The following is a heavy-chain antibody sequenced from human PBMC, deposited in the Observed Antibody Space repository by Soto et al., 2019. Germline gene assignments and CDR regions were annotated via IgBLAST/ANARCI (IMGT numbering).Heavy chain of an antibody. D-gene: IGHD6-19*01. CDR2: ISYDGSNK. V-gene: IGHV3-30*18. CDR1: GFTFSSYG. J-gene: IGHJ4*02. CDR3: AKAAQWHDTIDY. Sequence: QVQLVESGGGVVQPGRSLRLSCAASGFTFSSYGMHWVRQAPGKGLEWVAVISYDGSNKYYADSVKGRFTISRDNSKNTLYLQMNSLRAEDTAVYYCAKAAQWHDTIDYWGQGTLVTVSS.